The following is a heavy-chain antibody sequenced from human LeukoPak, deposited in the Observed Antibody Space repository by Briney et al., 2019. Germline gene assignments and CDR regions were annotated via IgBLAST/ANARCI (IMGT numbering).Heavy chain of an antibody. CDR1: GYSLTDYY. CDR2: INPNSGDT. J-gene: IGHJ4*02. V-gene: IGHV1-2*02. Sequence: ASVKVSCKASGYSLTDYYMHWVRQAPGQGLEWMGWINPNSGDTNYAQKFQGRVTMARDTSISTAYMELSRLTSDDTAIYYCARDWRGSYFPDFWGQGALVTVSS. D-gene: IGHD1-26*01. CDR3: ARDWRGSYFPDF.